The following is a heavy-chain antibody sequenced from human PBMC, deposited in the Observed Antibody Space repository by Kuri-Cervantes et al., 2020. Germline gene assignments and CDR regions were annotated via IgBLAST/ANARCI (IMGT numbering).Heavy chain of an antibody. J-gene: IGHJ3*02. V-gene: IGHV4-34*01. D-gene: IGHD1-14*01. CDR3: ASGTTLDI. Sequence: ESLKISCAVYGGSFSGYYWSWIRQPPGKGLEWIGEINHSGSTNYNPSLKSRVTILVDTSKNQFSLKLSSVTAADTAVYYCASGTTLDIWGQGTMVTVSS. CDR2: INHSGST. CDR1: GGSFSGYY.